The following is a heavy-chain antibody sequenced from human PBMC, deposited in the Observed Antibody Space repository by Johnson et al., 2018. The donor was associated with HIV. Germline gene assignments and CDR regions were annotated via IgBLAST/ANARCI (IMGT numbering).Heavy chain of an antibody. D-gene: IGHD3-22*01. CDR2: ISYDGSNK. J-gene: IGHJ3*02. CDR1: GFTFSSYG. CDR3: ANPYGSGYYNDAFDI. Sequence: VQLVESGGGVVQPGRSLRLSCAASGFTFSSYGMHWVRQAPGKGLEWVAVISYDGSNKYYADSVKGRFTISRDNSKNTLYLQMNSLRAEDTAVYYCANPYGSGYYNDAFDIWGQGTMVTVPS. V-gene: IGHV3-30*18.